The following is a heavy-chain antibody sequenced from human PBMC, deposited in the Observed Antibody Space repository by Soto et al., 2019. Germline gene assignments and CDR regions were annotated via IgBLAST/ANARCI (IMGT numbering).Heavy chain of an antibody. J-gene: IGHJ4*02. CDR1: GFTFGTYW. V-gene: IGHV3-30*03. CDR3: AGRSGSSDY. CDR2: ISYDEIDK. D-gene: IGHD3-10*01. Sequence: GGSLRLSCAASGFTFGTYWMSWVRQAPGKGLEWVALISYDEIDKYFADAVKGRFTISRDNSKNTLYLQMDSLRAEDTAVYYCAGRSGSSDYWGRGTLVTVSS.